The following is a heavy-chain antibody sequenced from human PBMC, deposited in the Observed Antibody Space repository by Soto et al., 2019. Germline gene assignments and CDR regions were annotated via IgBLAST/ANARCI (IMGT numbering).Heavy chain of an antibody. Sequence: AETLSLTCTVSGGSISNYYWSWIRQPPGKGLEWIGYIYYSGSTNYNPSLKSRVTISVDTSKNQFSLKLSSVTAADTAVYYCARRYGASFDYWGQGTLVTVSS. V-gene: IGHV4-59*01. CDR3: ARRYGASFDY. J-gene: IGHJ4*02. CDR2: IYYSGST. CDR1: GGSISNYY. D-gene: IGHD4-17*01.